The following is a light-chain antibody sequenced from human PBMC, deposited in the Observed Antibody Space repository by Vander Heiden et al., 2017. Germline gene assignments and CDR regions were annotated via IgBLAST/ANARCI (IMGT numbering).Light chain of an antibody. CDR2: KDS. CDR3: QSADSSGTYVV. Sequence: SYAVTQPPSASVSPGQTARITCSGDALPKQYANWYQQKPGQAPVLVIYKDSERPPGIPERFSGSSSGTTVTLTISGVQAEDEADYYCQSADSSGTYVVFGGGTKLTVL. V-gene: IGLV3-25*03. J-gene: IGLJ2*01. CDR1: ALPKQY.